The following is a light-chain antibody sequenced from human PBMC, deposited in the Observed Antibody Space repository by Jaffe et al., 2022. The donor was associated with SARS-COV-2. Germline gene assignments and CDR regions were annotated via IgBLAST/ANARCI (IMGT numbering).Light chain of an antibody. CDR2: GAS. CDR1: QSFSSTY. CDR3: QHYGSSPLT. V-gene: IGKV3-20*01. J-gene: IGKJ4*01. Sequence: EIVLTQSPGTLSLSRGERATLSCRASQSFSSTYLAWYQQKPGQAPRLLIYGASSRATGIPDRFSGSGSGTDFTLTISRLEPEDFAVYYCQHYGSSPLTFGGGTKVEIK.